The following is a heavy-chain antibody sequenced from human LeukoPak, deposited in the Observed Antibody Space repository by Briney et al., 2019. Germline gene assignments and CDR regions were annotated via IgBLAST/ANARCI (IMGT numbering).Heavy chain of an antibody. Sequence: SGGSLRLSCAASGFTVSSNYMSWVRQAPGKGLEWVSVIYSGGSTYYADSVKGRFTISRDNSKNTLYLQMNSLRAEDTAVYYCARDQYSSSSLGYWGQGTLVTVSS. J-gene: IGHJ4*02. CDR2: IYSGGST. V-gene: IGHV3-53*01. D-gene: IGHD6-6*01. CDR3: ARDQYSSSSLGY. CDR1: GFTVSSNY.